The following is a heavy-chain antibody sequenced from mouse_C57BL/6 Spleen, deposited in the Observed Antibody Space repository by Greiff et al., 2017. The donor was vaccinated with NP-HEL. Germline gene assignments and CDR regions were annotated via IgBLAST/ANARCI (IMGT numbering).Heavy chain of an antibody. CDR1: GFIFSDYG. J-gene: IGHJ2*01. CDR2: ISSGSSTI. CDR3: ARRDYFDY. Sequence: EVQLVESGGGLVKPGGSLKLSCAASGFIFSDYGMHWVRQAPEKGLEWVAYISSGSSTIYYADTVKGRFTISRDNAKNTLFLQMTSLRSEDTAMYYCARRDYFDYWGQGTTLTVSS. V-gene: IGHV5-17*01.